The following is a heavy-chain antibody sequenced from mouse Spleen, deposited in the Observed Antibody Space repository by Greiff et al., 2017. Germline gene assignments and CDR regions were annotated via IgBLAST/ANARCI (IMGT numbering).Heavy chain of an antibody. Sequence: VKLVESGPGLVAPSQSLSITCTVSGFSLTSYGVHWVRQPPGKGLEWLGVIWAGGSTNYNSALMSRLSISKDNSKSQVFLKMNSLQTDDTAMYYCARGVYDGYLYYAMDYWGQGTSVTVSS. V-gene: IGHV2-9*02. CDR2: IWAGGST. CDR3: ARGVYDGYLYYAMDY. J-gene: IGHJ4*01. D-gene: IGHD2-3*01. CDR1: GFSLTSYG.